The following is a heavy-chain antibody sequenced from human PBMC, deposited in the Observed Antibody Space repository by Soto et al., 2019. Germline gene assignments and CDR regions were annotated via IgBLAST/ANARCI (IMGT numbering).Heavy chain of an antibody. D-gene: IGHD6-13*01. CDR3: ARDSSSWYWGKYYYYYYGMDV. Sequence: PSETRSLTCPVSGGSISSSSYYWGWIRQPPGKGLEWIGSIYYSGSTYYNPSLKSRVTISVDTSKNQFSLKLSSVTAADTAVYYCARDSSSWYWGKYYYYYYGMDVWGQGTTVTVSS. CDR2: IYYSGST. J-gene: IGHJ6*02. CDR1: GGSISSSSYY. V-gene: IGHV4-39*01.